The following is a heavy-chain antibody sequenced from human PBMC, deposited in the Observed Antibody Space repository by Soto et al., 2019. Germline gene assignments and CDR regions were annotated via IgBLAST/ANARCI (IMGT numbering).Heavy chain of an antibody. CDR1: GFTFSSYG. CDR3: AKDEDGDYLLDAFDM. CDR2: ISYDGSDQ. V-gene: IGHV3-30*18. Sequence: QEQLVESGGGVVQPGRSLRLSCAASGFTFSSYGMNWVRQAPGKGLEWVAVISYDGSDQYYADSVKGRFTISRDNSKNPLYLQMNSLRAEDTAVYYCAKDEDGDYLLDAFDMWGQGTMVTVSS. D-gene: IGHD4-17*01. J-gene: IGHJ3*02.